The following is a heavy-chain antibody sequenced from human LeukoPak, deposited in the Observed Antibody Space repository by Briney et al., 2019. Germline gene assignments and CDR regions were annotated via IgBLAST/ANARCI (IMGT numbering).Heavy chain of an antibody. Sequence: ASVKVSCKASGGTFSSYAISWVRQAPGQGLEWMGGIIPIFGTANYTQKFQGRVTITTDESTSTAYMELSSLRSEDTAVYYCARDNSYCSSTSCKQGDAFDIWGQGTKVTVSS. CDR2: IIPIFGTA. J-gene: IGHJ3*02. D-gene: IGHD2-2*01. CDR3: ARDNSYCSSTSCKQGDAFDI. V-gene: IGHV1-69*05. CDR1: GGTFSSYA.